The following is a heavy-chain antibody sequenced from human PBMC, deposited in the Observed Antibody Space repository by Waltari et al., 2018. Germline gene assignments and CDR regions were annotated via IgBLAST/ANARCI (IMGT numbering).Heavy chain of an antibody. CDR2: ISYDGSNK. V-gene: IGHV3-30*01. J-gene: IGHJ3*02. Sequence: QVQLVESGGGVVQPGRSLRLSCAASGFTFSSYAMHWVRPPPGKWLAWVAVISYDGSNKYYADSVKGRFTISRDNSKNTLYLQMNSLRAEDTAVYYCASFDSSGYSNDAFDIWGQGTMVTVSS. D-gene: IGHD3-22*01. CDR1: GFTFSSYA. CDR3: ASFDSSGYSNDAFDI.